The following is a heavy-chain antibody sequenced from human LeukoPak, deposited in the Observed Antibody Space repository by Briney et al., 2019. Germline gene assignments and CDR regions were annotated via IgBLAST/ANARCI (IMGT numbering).Heavy chain of an antibody. V-gene: IGHV3-74*01. CDR1: GFTFNKYA. Sequence: PGGSLRLSCGASGFTFNKYAFHWVRQAPGKGLVWVAHIHSDGIGLSYADSVKGRFVISRDHAKNTLTLQMNSLRVEDSAVYFCTRGGPGGTFDYWGQGTLVTVSS. CDR2: IHSDGIGL. D-gene: IGHD1-14*01. CDR3: TRGGPGGTFDY. J-gene: IGHJ4*02.